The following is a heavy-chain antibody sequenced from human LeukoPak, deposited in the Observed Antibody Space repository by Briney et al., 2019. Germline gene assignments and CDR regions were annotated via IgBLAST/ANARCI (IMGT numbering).Heavy chain of an antibody. V-gene: IGHV4-59*01. CDR3: ARDRCPDCSGGRCWDY. CDR2: IYYSGST. J-gene: IGHJ4*02. CDR1: GDSISRYY. D-gene: IGHD2-15*01. Sequence: KSSETLSLTCTVSGDSISRYYWSWIRQPPGKGLEWIGYIYYSGSTNYNPSLKSRVTMSVDTSKNQFSLTLSSVTAADTAVYYCARDRCPDCSGGRCWDYWGQGTLVTVSS.